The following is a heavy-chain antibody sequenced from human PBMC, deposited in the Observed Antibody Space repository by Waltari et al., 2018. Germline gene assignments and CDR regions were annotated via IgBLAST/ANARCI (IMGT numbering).Heavy chain of an antibody. Sequence: QVQLVQSGAEVKKPGASVKVSCKASGYTFTSYAMHWVRQAPGQRLEWMGWINAGNGNTKYSQECQGRVTITRDTSASTAYMELSSLRSEDMAVYYCARARGYSYGYYYYFDYWGQGTLVTVSS. CDR2: INAGNGNT. CDR1: GYTFTSYA. D-gene: IGHD5-18*01. J-gene: IGHJ4*02. CDR3: ARARGYSYGYYYYFDY. V-gene: IGHV1-3*03.